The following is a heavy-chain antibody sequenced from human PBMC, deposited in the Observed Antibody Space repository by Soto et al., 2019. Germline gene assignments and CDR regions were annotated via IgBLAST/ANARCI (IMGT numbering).Heavy chain of an antibody. CDR2: ISSSGSTI. CDR1: GFTFSDYY. Sequence: GGSLRLSCAASGFTFSDYYMSWIRQAPGKGLEWVSYISSSGSTIYYADSVKGRFTISRDNAKNSLYLQMNSLRAEDTAVYYCARALGVVVVAATPYYYYGMDVWGQGTTVTVSS. J-gene: IGHJ6*02. D-gene: IGHD2-15*01. CDR3: ARALGVVVVAATPYYYYGMDV. V-gene: IGHV3-11*01.